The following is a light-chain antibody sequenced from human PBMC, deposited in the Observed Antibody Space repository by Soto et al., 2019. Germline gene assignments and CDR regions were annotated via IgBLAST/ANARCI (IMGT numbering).Light chain of an antibody. CDR2: AAS. V-gene: IGKV3-11*01. CDR3: QQRSNWLT. J-gene: IGKJ4*01. Sequence: EIVLTQSPATLSLSPGERATLSCRASQSVSSHLAWYQQKPGQAPRLLIYAASIRATGIPARFSGSGSGTDFTLTIGSLEPEDFAAYYCQQRSNWLTFGGGTKVEIK. CDR1: QSVSSH.